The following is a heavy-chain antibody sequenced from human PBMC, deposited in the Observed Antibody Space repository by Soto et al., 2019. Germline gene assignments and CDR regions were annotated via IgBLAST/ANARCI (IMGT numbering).Heavy chain of an antibody. CDR3: AKDRFYYDSSAYYYDAFDL. Sequence: EVQLLESGGGLVQPGGSLRLSCAASGFTFSTYAMSWVRQAPGKGLEWVSAISGSGGSTYYADSVKGRFTISRDNSKNTLYLQMSSLRAEDTALYYCAKDRFYYDSSAYYYDAFDLWGQGTMVTVSS. V-gene: IGHV3-23*01. CDR2: ISGSGGST. J-gene: IGHJ3*01. D-gene: IGHD3-22*01. CDR1: GFTFSTYA.